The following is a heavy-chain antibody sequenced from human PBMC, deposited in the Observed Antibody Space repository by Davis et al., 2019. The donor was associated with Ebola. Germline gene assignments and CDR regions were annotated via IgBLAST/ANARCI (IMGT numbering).Heavy chain of an antibody. CDR1: GYTFTSYD. CDR2: MNPNSGNT. CDR3: ARVDFCSSTSCYWSHAFDI. D-gene: IGHD2-2*01. Sequence: ASVKVSCKASGYTFTSYDINWVRQATGQGLEWMGWMNPNSGNTGYAQKFQGRVTMTRDTSISTAYMELSRLRSDDTAVYYCARVDFCSSTSCYWSHAFDIWGQGTMVTVSS. J-gene: IGHJ3*02. V-gene: IGHV1-8*02.